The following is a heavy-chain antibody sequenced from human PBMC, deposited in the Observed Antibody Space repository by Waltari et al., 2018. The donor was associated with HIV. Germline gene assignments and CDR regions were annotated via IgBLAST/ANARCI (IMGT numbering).Heavy chain of an antibody. J-gene: IGHJ6*02. D-gene: IGHD1-26*01. V-gene: IGHV4-59*11. CDR2: IFYGGST. CDR1: GGSIPNLF. CDR3: ARDLCALGSYSYYYKGMDV. Sequence: QLQLQESGPGLVKPSETLSLTCTVSGGSIPNLFWSWIRQPPGKGLEWLGKIFYGGSTNYNPALKSRVTISMDTSKSQFSLTLRSVTVADTAVYYCARDLCALGSYSYYYKGMDVWGQGTTVTVSS.